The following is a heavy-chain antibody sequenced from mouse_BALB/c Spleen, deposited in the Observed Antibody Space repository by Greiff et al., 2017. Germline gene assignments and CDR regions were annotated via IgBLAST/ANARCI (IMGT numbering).Heavy chain of an antibody. CDR1: GDSITSGY. J-gene: IGHJ2*01. CDR2: ISYSGST. D-gene: IGHD2-4*01. CDR3: ARWGYYDYDVFDY. V-gene: IGHV3-8*02. Sequence: GQLKESGPSLVKPSQTLSLTCSVTGDSITSGYWNWIRKFPGNKLEYMGYISYSGSTYYNPSLKSRISITRDTSKNQYYLQLNSVTTEDTATYYCARWGYYDYDVFDYWGQGTTLTVSS.